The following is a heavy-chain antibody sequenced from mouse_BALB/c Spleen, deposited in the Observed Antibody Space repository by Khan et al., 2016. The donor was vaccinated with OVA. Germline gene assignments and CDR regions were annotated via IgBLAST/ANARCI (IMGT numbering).Heavy chain of an antibody. Sequence: QVQLKESGAELVRPGTSVKMSCKAAGYTFTNYWIGWVKQRPGHGLEWIGDTYPGGGYTNYNEKFKGKATLTADTSSSTAYMQLSGLTSEESDIYYCARRGAAQGKWDCFDYWGQGTTLTVSS. CDR3: ARRGAAQGKWDCFDY. CDR1: GYTFTNYW. J-gene: IGHJ2*01. CDR2: TYPGGGYT. V-gene: IGHV1-63*02. D-gene: IGHD3-2*02.